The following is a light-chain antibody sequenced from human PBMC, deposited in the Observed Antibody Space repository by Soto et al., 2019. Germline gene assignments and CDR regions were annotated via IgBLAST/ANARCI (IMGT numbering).Light chain of an antibody. CDR3: QQYGSSRPWT. CDR2: GAS. J-gene: IGKJ1*01. V-gene: IGKV3-20*01. Sequence: IVLTQSPGTLSLSPGERAALSCRASQSISSYYLAWYQQKPGQAPRLLIHGASSRATGIPDRFSGSGSGTDFTLTISRLEPEDFAVYYCQQYGSSRPWTFGQGTKVEIK. CDR1: QSISSYY.